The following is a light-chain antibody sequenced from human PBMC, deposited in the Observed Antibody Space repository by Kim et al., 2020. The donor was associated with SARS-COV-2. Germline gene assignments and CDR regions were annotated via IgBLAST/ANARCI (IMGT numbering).Light chain of an antibody. V-gene: IGKV3-20*01. CDR2: GVS. Sequence: PGERATLSCRDRQRIRSNFVAGNQKKTGQAPRLLIYGVSTRDTGIPDRFSGSGSGTDFTLTISRLEPEEFAVYDWQQYDNLPKYTLGQGTNLEI. CDR1: QRIRSNF. J-gene: IGKJ2*01. CDR3: QQYDNLPKYT.